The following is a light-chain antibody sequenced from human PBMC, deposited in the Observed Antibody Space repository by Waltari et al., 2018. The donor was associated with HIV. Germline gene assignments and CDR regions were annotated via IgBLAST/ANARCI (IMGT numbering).Light chain of an antibody. J-gene: IGLJ3*02. V-gene: IGLV2-14*03. Sequence: QSALTQPASVSGSPGQSLPISCTGPSSDVGGYNYVSWYQQHPGKVPKLMLYDVSNRPSGVSNRFSGSKSGNTASLTISGLQAEDEADYYCSSYTSNITRVFGGGTKLTVL. CDR2: DVS. CDR3: SSYTSNITRV. CDR1: SSDVGGYNY.